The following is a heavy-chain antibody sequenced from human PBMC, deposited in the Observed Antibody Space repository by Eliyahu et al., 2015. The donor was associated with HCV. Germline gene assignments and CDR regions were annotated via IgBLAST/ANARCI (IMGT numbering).Heavy chain of an antibody. V-gene: IGHV7-4-1*02. J-gene: IGHJ6*02. CDR2: INTNTGNP. CDR1: GYTFTSYA. Sequence: QVQLVQSGSELKKPGASVKVSCKASGYTFTSYAMNWVRQAPGQGLEWMGWINTNTGNPTYAQGFTGRFVFSLDTSVSTAYLQISSLKAEDTAVYYCASNSRGSGSFWHYYYGMDVWGQGTTVTVSS. CDR3: ASNSRGSGSFWHYYYGMDV. D-gene: IGHD3-10*01.